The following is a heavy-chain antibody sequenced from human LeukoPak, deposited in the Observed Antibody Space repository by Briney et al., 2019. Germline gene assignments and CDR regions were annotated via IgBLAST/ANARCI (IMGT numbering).Heavy chain of an antibody. CDR2: IYTSGST. Sequence: PSETLSLTCTVSGGSISSGSYYWSWIRQPAGKGLEWIGRIYTSGSTNYNPSLKSRVTISVDTSKNQFSLKLSSVTAADTAVYYCARGPWIQLSRIYYSYYYMDVWGKGTTVTVSS. CDR3: ARGPWIQLSRIYYSYYYMDV. J-gene: IGHJ6*03. V-gene: IGHV4-61*02. CDR1: GGSISSGSYY. D-gene: IGHD5-18*01.